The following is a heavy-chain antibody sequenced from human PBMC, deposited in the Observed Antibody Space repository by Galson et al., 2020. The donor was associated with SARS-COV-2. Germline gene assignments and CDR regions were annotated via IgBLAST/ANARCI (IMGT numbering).Heavy chain of an antibody. CDR1: GSSLTTSGMG. J-gene: IGHJ4*02. D-gene: IGHD5-12*01. CDR3: ARRADVYGCYDYGSSPFDY. Sequence: TGPTLVKPTQTLTLTCTLSGSSLTTSGMGVTWIRQPPGKALEWLALIDWDDDKYYSTSLRTRLTISRDTSKNQVFLTMTNMAPVDAAAYYCARRADVYGCYDYGSSPFDYWGQGTLVTVSS. CDR2: IDWDDDK. V-gene: IGHV2-70*01.